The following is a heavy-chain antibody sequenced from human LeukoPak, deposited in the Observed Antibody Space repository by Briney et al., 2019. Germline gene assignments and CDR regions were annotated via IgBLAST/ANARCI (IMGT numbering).Heavy chain of an antibody. D-gene: IGHD6-6*01. V-gene: IGHV1-18*01. CDR1: GYTFTSYG. CDR2: ISAYNGNT. J-gene: IGHJ6*03. Sequence: ASVKVSFKASGYTFTSYGISWVRQGTGQGLEWMGWISAYNGNTNYAQKLQGRVTMTTDTSTSTAYMELRSLRSDDTAVYYCARDLIAARHNMDVWGKGTTVTVSS. CDR3: ARDLIAARHNMDV.